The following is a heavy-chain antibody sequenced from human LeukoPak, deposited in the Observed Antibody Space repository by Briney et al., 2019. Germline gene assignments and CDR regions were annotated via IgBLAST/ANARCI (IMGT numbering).Heavy chain of an antibody. V-gene: IGHV1-46*01. D-gene: IGHD6-19*01. CDR2: NNPSGGRT. Sequence: ASVKVSCKASGYTFTTYYMHWVRQAPGQGLEWMGVNNPSGGRTSYAQKFQGRVTMTRDTSTSTVYMELSSLRSEDTAMYYCASKDSSGWYEEAWGQGTLVTVSS. CDR3: ASKDSSGWYEEA. CDR1: GYTFTTYY. J-gene: IGHJ5*02.